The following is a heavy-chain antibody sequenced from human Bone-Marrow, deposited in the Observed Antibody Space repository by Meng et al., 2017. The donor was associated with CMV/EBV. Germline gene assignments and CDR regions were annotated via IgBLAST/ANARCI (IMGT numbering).Heavy chain of an antibody. CDR2: ISWDGGST. Sequence: GESLKISCAASGFTFDDYAMHWVRQAPGKGLEWVSLISWDGGSTYYADSVKGRFTISRDNSKNSLYLQMNSLRAEDTALYYCAKEGDSSGFRGYFDYWGQRTLVTVSS. V-gene: IGHV3-43D*03. CDR1: GFTFDDYA. D-gene: IGHD3-22*01. CDR3: AKEGDSSGFRGYFDY. J-gene: IGHJ4*02.